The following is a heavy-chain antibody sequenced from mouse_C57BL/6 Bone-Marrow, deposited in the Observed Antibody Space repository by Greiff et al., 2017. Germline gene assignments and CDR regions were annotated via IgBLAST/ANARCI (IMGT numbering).Heavy chain of an antibody. CDR3: AREIYYYGSSPPWFAY. Sequence: QVQLQQPGAELVMPGASVKLSCKASGYTFTSYWMHWVKQRPGQGLEWIGEIDPSDSYTNYNQKFKGKSTLTVDKSSSTAYMQLSSLTSEDSAVYYCAREIYYYGSSPPWFAYSGQGTLVTVSA. J-gene: IGHJ3*01. V-gene: IGHV1-69*01. D-gene: IGHD1-1*01. CDR1: GYTFTSYW. CDR2: IDPSDSYT.